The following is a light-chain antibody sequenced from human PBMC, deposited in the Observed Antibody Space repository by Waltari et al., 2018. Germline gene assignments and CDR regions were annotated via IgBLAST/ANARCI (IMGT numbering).Light chain of an antibody. CDR1: SSDVGDYKS. V-gene: IGLV2-11*01. CDR2: EVG. Sequence: QSTLTQPRSVSGSPGQSVTISCTGTSSDVGDYKSVSWYQQYPGKAPQLIIYEVGRRPSGVSNRLAGSKSGNTASLTISGLQAEDEADYYCCSYAGSGTWVFGGGTKLTVL. CDR3: CSYAGSGTWV. J-gene: IGLJ3*02.